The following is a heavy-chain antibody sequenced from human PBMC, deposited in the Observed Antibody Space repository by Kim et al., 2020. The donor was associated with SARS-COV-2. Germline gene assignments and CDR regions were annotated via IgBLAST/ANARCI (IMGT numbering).Heavy chain of an antibody. Sequence: GGSLRLSCAASGFTFSSYGMHWVRQAPGKGLEWVAVISYDGSNKYYADSVKGRFTISRDNSKNTLYLQMNSLRAEDTAVYYCAKDIGWVPYYYYGMDVWGPGNTGTVP. V-gene: IGHV3-30*18. CDR2: ISYDGSNK. CDR1: GFTFSSYG. CDR3: AKDIGWVPYYYYGMDV. D-gene: IGHD1-26*01. J-gene: IGHJ6*02.